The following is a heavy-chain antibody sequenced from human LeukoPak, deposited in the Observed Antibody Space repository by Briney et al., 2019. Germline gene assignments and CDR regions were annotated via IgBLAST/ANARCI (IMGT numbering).Heavy chain of an antibody. D-gene: IGHD2-2*02. CDR1: GFTFSDYY. J-gene: IGHJ6*02. CDR2: ISSSGSTI. Sequence: GGSLRLSCAASGFTFSDYYMSWIRQAPGKGLEWVSYISSSGSTIYYADSVKGRFTISRDNAKNSLYLQVNSLRAEDTAVYYCARDFPVPAAIVQYYYCGMDVWGQGTTVTVSS. CDR3: ARDFPVPAAIVQYYYCGMDV. V-gene: IGHV3-11*01.